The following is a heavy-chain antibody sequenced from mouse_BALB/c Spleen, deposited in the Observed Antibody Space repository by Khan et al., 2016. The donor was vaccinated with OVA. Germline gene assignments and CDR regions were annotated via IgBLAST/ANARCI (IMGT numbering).Heavy chain of an antibody. V-gene: IGHV1-9*01. D-gene: IGHD4-1*01. CDR2: ILPGSDST. J-gene: IGHJ4*01. CDR1: GYTFSSYW. Sequence: QVQLQQSGAELMKPGASVKISCKATGYTFSSYWIEWVKQRPGHGLEWIGEILPGSDSTNYNEKFKGKATFTADTSSNTAYLQRSSLTSEDSAVYYCARGAGTTDGMDYWGQGTSVTVSS. CDR3: ARGAGTTDGMDY.